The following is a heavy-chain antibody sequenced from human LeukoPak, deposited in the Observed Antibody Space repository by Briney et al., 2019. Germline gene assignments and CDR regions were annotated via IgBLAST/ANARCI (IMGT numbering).Heavy chain of an antibody. CDR1: GFTFSSNS. CDR3: ASGVTAGGH. D-gene: IGHD2-21*02. Sequence: GGSLRLSCAASGFTFSSNSMNWVRQAPGKGLEWISFISSGSSSIYYADSVKGRFTSSRDNAKNSLYLQMNSLRAEDTAVYYCASGVTAGGHWGQGTLVTASS. J-gene: IGHJ4*02. CDR2: ISSGSSSI. V-gene: IGHV3-48*01.